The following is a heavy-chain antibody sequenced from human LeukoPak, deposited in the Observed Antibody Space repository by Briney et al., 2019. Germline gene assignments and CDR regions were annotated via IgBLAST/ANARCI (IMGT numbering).Heavy chain of an antibody. CDR3: ARVYKWLFLTFYYYNMYV. Sequence: GGSLRLSCAASGFTVSSNYMSGLHQAPGEGVEWGSIISSGGSTYYADSVKGRFTISRDNSKTTLYLQRNSLSAEHTAVYYCARVYKWLFLTFYYYNMYVWGK. J-gene: IGHJ6*03. V-gene: IGHV3-53*01. CDR2: ISSGGST. CDR1: GFTVSSNY. D-gene: IGHD6-19*01.